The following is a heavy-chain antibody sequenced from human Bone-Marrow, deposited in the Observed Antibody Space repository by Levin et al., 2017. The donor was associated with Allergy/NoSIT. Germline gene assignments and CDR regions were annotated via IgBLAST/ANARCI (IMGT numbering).Heavy chain of an antibody. CDR3: ANLYTTSWFVGC. Sequence: GGSLRLSCAASGFSFSSYGMHWVRQAPGKGLEWVALISFDGGNKYYADSVKGRFTISRDNSKNTLYLQMNSLRAEDTAVYYCANLYTTSWFVGCWGQGTQVTVSS. CDR2: ISFDGGNK. J-gene: IGHJ4*02. CDR1: GFSFSSYG. D-gene: IGHD6-13*01. V-gene: IGHV3-30*18.